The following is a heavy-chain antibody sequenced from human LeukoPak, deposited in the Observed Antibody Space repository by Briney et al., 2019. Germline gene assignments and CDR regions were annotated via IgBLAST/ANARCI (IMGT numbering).Heavy chain of an antibody. CDR2: IYHSGST. CDR1: GGSISSGGYY. J-gene: IGHJ6*03. D-gene: IGHD5-24*01. CDR3: ASGKDASYYYSMDV. V-gene: IGHV4-30-2*01. Sequence: SETLSLTCTVSGGSISSGGYYWGWIRQPPGKGLEWIGYIYHSGSTYYNPSLKSRVTISVDTSKNQFSLKLSSVTAADTAVYYCASGKDASYYYSMDVWGKGTTVTVSS.